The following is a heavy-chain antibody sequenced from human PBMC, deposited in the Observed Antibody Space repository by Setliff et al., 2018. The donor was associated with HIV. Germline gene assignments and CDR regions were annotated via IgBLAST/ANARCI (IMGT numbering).Heavy chain of an antibody. Sequence: GGSLRLSCAASGFTFSIYSMNWVRQAPGKGLEWVSYISSSSSTISYADSVRGRFTIARDNAKNFLYQQMNSLRAEDTAVYYCARVVVIWENGPNWFDPWGQGTLVTVSS. D-gene: IGHD3-16*02. V-gene: IGHV3-48*01. CDR2: ISSSSSTI. CDR1: GFTFSIYS. CDR3: ARVVVIWENGPNWFDP. J-gene: IGHJ5*02.